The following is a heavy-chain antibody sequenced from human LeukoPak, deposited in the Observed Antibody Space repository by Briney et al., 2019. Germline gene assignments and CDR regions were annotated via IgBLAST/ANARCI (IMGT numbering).Heavy chain of an antibody. J-gene: IGHJ6*03. Sequence: ASVKVSCKASGYTFTSYYMNWVRQAPGQGLEWMGLINPSGGSTSYAQKFQGRVTMTRDMSTSTVYMELSSLRSDDTAVYYCARDPFYDILTGYPGDYMDVWGKGTTVTISS. CDR2: INPSGGST. CDR1: GYTFTSYY. CDR3: ARDPFYDILTGYPGDYMDV. D-gene: IGHD3-9*01. V-gene: IGHV1-46*01.